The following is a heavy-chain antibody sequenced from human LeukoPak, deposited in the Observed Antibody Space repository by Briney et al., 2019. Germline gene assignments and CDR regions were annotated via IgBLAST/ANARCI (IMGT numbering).Heavy chain of an antibody. J-gene: IGHJ1*01. Sequence: PGGSLRLSCAASGFTFSSYAMSWVRQAPGKGLEWVSAISGRGGSTYYADSVKGRFTISRDNSKNTLYLQMNSLRAEDTAVYYCATEFYYYDSSGYYVGEYFQHWGQGTLVTVSS. CDR2: ISGRGGST. V-gene: IGHV3-23*01. CDR3: ATEFYYYDSSGYYVGEYFQH. D-gene: IGHD3-22*01. CDR1: GFTFSSYA.